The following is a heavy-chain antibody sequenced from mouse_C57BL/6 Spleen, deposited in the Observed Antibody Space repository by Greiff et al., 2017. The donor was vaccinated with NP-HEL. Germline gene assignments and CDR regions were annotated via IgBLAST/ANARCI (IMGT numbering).Heavy chain of an antibody. Sequence: VQLQQSGPELVKPGASVKISCKASGYAFTRSSINWVKQRSGKGLEWIGRIYPGDGDTNYNEKFKVKATLTADKSSSTAYMQLSSLTSEDSAVYFCARGTAVLHNAFDYWGQGTTLTVSS. CDR1: GYAFTRSS. CDR3: ARGTAVLHNAFDY. V-gene: IGHV1-82*01. CDR2: IYPGDGDT. D-gene: IGHD6-1*01. J-gene: IGHJ2*01.